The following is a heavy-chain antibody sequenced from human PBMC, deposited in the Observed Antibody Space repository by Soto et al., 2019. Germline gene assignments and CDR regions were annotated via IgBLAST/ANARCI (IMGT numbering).Heavy chain of an antibody. D-gene: IGHD1-7*01. CDR3: AKDVTNNWNYPLRFPQNNWFDP. CDR2: ISGSGGST. CDR1: GFTFSSYA. Sequence: EVQLLESGGGLVQPGGSLRLSCAASGFTFSSYAMSWVRQAPGKGLEWVSAISGSGGSTYYADSVKGRFTISRDNSKNTLYLQMNSLRAEDTAVYYCAKDVTNNWNYPLRFPQNNWFDPWGQGTLVTVSS. J-gene: IGHJ5*02. V-gene: IGHV3-23*01.